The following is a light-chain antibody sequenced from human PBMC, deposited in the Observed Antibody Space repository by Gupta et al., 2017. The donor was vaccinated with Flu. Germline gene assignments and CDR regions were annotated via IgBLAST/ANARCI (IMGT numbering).Light chain of an antibody. V-gene: IGKV4-1*01. Sequence: DIVMTQSPDSLAVSLDERATINCKSSQSILYSSNNKNYLAWFQQKPGQPPKLLISWASSRESGVPDRFSGSGSGTDFTLTISSLQAEDVAVYYCQQYYTTPHSFGQGTKLEIK. J-gene: IGKJ2*03. CDR3: QQYYTTPHS. CDR1: QSILYSSNNKNY. CDR2: WAS.